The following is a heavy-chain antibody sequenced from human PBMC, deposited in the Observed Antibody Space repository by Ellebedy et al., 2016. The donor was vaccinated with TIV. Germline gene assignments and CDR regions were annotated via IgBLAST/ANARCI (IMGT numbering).Heavy chain of an antibody. Sequence: SVKVSXXASGGTFSSYAISWVRQAPGQGLEWMGGIIPIFGTANYAQKFQGRVTITADESTSTAYMELSSLRSEDTAVYYCASYYYDSSGYWQTPFDYWGQGTLVTVSS. CDR2: IIPIFGTA. CDR1: GGTFSSYA. J-gene: IGHJ4*02. V-gene: IGHV1-69*13. D-gene: IGHD3-22*01. CDR3: ASYYYDSSGYWQTPFDY.